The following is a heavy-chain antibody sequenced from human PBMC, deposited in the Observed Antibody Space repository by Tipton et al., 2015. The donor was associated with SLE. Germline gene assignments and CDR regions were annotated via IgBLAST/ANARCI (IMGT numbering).Heavy chain of an antibody. V-gene: IGHV4-34*01. D-gene: IGHD3-16*02. CDR1: GGSFSGYY. Sequence: TLSLTCAVYGGSFSGYYGSWIRQPPGKGLEWIGEINHSGSTNYNPSLKSRVTISVDTSKNQFSLKLSSVTAADTAVYYCARGGFIAYYYYYMDVWGKGTTVTVSS. CDR3: ARGGFIAYYYYYMDV. CDR2: INHSGST. J-gene: IGHJ6*03.